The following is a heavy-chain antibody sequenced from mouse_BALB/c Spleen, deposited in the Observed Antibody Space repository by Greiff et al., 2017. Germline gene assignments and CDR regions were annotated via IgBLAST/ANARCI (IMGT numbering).Heavy chain of an antibody. Sequence: EVHLVESGGGLVQPGGSLRLSCATSGFTFTDYYMSWVRQPPGKALEWLGFIRNKANGYTTEYSASVKGRFTISRDNSQSILYLQMNTLRAEDSATYYCARDGGSSLDYWGQGTTLTVSS. J-gene: IGHJ2*01. V-gene: IGHV7-3*02. CDR1: GFTFTDYY. D-gene: IGHD1-1*01. CDR2: IRNKANGYTT. CDR3: ARDGGSSLDY.